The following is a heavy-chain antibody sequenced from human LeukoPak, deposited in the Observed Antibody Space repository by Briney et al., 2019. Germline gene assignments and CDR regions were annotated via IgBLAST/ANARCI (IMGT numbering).Heavy chain of an antibody. CDR2: IYHRAPT. D-gene: IGHD6-6*01. CDR1: GYSISSGYY. CDR3: ARLPASIAARPLLGHVGHSYYYYMDV. J-gene: IGHJ6*03. V-gene: IGHV4-38-2*01. Sequence: SETLSLTCSVSGYSISSGYYWGWFRQPPSHPPPFIWSIYHRAPTYYTPSRKRRVTISVHTSNNQFSLKLSSATAADTAVYYCARLPASIAARPLLGHVGHSYYYYMDVWGKGTTVTVSS.